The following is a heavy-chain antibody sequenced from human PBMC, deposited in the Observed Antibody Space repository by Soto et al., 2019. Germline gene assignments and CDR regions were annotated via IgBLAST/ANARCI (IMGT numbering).Heavy chain of an antibody. D-gene: IGHD3-10*01. CDR2: IGRVSTYI. CDR3: ARVTAGSGSYQIDL. CDR1: GFPFSSFS. V-gene: IGHV3-21*02. J-gene: IGHJ4*02. Sequence: QLVESGGGLVKPGGSLRLSCVASGFPFSSFSLNWIRQAPGKGLEWVSSIGRVSTYIYYADSVRGRFTVSRDNAKNSVYLQMNGLTAEDSGIYYCARVTAGSGSYQIDLWDQGTLVTVSS.